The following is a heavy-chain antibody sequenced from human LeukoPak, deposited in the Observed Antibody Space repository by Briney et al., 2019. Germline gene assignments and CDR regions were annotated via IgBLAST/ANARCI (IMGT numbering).Heavy chain of an antibody. CDR3: ARVPLRFLEPFDK. Sequence: PSETLSLTCTVYGGSFNGYYWSWIRQPPGKGLEWIGEINHSGTTNYNPSLKSRVTMSLDTSKNHFSLKVNSVTAADTAVYYCARVPLRFLEPFDKWGQGTLVTVSS. CDR1: GGSFNGYY. V-gene: IGHV4-34*01. D-gene: IGHD3-3*01. CDR2: INHSGTT. J-gene: IGHJ4*02.